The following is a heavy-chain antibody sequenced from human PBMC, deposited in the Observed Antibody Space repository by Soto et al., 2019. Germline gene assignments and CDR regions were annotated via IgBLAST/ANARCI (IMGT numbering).Heavy chain of an antibody. CDR2: IIPIFGTA. Sequence: ASVKVSRKSTGGTLSSYAISWVRQAPGQGLAWMGGIIPIFGTANYAQKFQGRVTITADESTSTAYMELSSLRSEDTAVYYCARDFCSSTSCYSPSTYYYGMDVWGQGTTVTVSS. CDR3: ARDFCSSTSCYSPSTYYYGMDV. J-gene: IGHJ6*02. V-gene: IGHV1-69*13. D-gene: IGHD2-2*01. CDR1: GGTLSSYA.